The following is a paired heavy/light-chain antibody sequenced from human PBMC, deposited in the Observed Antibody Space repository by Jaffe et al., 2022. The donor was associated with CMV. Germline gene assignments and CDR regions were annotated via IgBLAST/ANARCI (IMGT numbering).Heavy chain of an antibody. V-gene: IGHV3-23*01. CDR1: GFTFSNYL. CDR3: ARDARYHYYDY. J-gene: IGHJ4*02. CDR2: IIPGGDGT. Sequence: EVQLLESGGGLVQPGGSLRLSCSATGFTFSNYLMIWVRQAPGKGLEWVSGIIPGGDGTFYADSVKGRFTISRDNSNNTLYLQMNSLRAEDTAVYYCARDARYHYYDYWGRGTLVTVSS. D-gene: IGHD1-26*01.
Light chain of an antibody. CDR3: QRYNHWPPGVLT. CDR1: QSVTRN. J-gene: IGKJ3*01. V-gene: IGKV3-15*01. CDR2: DAS. Sequence: EIVMTQSPATLSVPPGDRATLSCRASQSVTRNLAWYQLKPGQAPRLLIYDASTRATGIPARFSGSGSGTEFTLTISSLQSEDSAVYFCQRYNHWPPGVLTFGPGTKVDIK.